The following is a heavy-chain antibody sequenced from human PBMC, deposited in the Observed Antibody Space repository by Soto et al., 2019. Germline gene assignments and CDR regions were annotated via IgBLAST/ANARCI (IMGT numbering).Heavy chain of an antibody. D-gene: IGHD2-8*01. J-gene: IGHJ5*02. V-gene: IGHV4-31*03. CDR2: IYHSGST. CDR1: GGSISSGDYY. Sequence: QVQLQESGPGLVKPSQTLSLTCTVSGGSISSGDYYWSWVRQHPGKGLEWIGYIYHSGSTYYNPSLKSRVTKSVDTSKNQFSLKLSSVTAADTAVYYCARDVRPAHTNWFDPWGQGTLVTVSS. CDR3: ARDVRPAHTNWFDP.